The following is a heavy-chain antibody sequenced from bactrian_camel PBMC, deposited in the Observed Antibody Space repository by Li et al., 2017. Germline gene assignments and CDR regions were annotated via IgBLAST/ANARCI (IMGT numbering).Heavy chain of an antibody. CDR1: GITFSRHD. Sequence: HVQLVESGGGLVQPGESLRLSCVASGITFSRHDMSWVRQAPGKEVEWVAGITSLPSLFRAASYADSVKGRFTISRDNAKDTLYLQMNSLKPEDTAMYYCAAKWCHELGTIEPYNYWGQGTQVTVS. J-gene: IGHJ4*01. CDR3: AAKWCHELGTIEPYNY. V-gene: IGHV3S6*01. D-gene: IGHD3*01. CDR2: ITSLPSLFRAA.